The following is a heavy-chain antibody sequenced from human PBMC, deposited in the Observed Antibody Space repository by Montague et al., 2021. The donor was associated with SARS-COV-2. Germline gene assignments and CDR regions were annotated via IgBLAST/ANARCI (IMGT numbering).Heavy chain of an antibody. J-gene: IGHJ6*02. D-gene: IGHD6-19*01. CDR3: AREQWLSSGVATPEGYYYGMDV. Sequence: SLRLSCAASGFTVSSNYMSWVRQAPGKGLEWVSVIYSGGSTYYADSVKGRFTISRDNSKNTLYLQMNSLRAEDTAVYYCAREQWLSSGVATPEGYYYGMDVWGQGTTVTVSS. CDR2: IYSGGST. CDR1: GFTVSSNY. V-gene: IGHV3-66*01.